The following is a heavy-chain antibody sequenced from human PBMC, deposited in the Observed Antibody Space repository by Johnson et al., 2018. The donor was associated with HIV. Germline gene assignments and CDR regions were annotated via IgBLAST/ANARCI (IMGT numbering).Heavy chain of an antibody. CDR2: ISWSCGSI. J-gene: IGHJ3*02. CDR3: AKPDAPNYSSTVGSALDI. CDR1: GFTFDDYA. D-gene: IGHD6-13*01. V-gene: IGHV3-9*01. Sequence: VQLVESGGGLVQPGRSLRLSCAASGFTFDDYAMHWVRQAPGKDLEWVSNISWSCGSIGYADSVKGRFTISRDNAKNSLYLQMNSLRAEDTALYYCAKPDAPNYSSTVGSALDIWGQGTMVTVSS.